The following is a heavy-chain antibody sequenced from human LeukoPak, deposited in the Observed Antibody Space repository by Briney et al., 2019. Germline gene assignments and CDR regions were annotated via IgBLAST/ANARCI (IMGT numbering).Heavy chain of an antibody. V-gene: IGHV3-64D*06. J-gene: IGHJ4*02. CDR1: GFTFSSYA. D-gene: IGHD6-19*01. Sequence: GGSLRLSCSASGFTFSSYAMHWVRQAPGKGLEYVSAISSNGGSTYYADSVKGRFTISRDNSKNTLYLQMSSLKAEDTAVYYCVKDSGWRAPTLDYWGQGTLVTVSS. CDR3: VKDSGWRAPTLDY. CDR2: ISSNGGST.